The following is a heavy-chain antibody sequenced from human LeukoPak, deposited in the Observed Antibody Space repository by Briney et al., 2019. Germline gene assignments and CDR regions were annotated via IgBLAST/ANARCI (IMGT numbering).Heavy chain of an antibody. CDR2: IYYSGST. J-gene: IGHJ6*03. V-gene: IGHV4-59*01. CDR1: GGSISSYY. Sequence: SETLSLTCTVSGGSISSYYWSWIRQPPGKGLEWIGYIYYSGSTNYNPSLKSRVTISVDTSKNQFSLKLSSVTAADTAVYYCARVDTTYYYMDVWGKGTTVTVPS. CDR3: ARVDTTYYYMDV. D-gene: IGHD5-18*01.